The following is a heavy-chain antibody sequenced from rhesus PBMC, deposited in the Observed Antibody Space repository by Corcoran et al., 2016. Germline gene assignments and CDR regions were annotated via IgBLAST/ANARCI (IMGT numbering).Heavy chain of an antibody. V-gene: IGHV3S42*01. CDR2: SNTGGGTT. D-gene: IGHD1-1*01. CDR3: AAANGN. CDR1: GFTFSTYW. Sequence: EVQLVESGGGLAKPGGSLRLSCVASGFTFSTYWMNWVRQPPGKGLEWISASNTGGGTTYYADSVKGRFTISRDNSQNTLSLQRNSLRPEDTAVYYCAAANGNWGQGVLVTVSS. J-gene: IGHJ4*01.